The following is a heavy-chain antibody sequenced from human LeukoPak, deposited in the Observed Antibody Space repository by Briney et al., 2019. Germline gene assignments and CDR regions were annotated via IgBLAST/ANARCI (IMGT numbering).Heavy chain of an antibody. CDR1: GFTFSGYS. CDR2: ISGSGGST. Sequence: TGGSLRLSCVASGFTFSGYSMNWVRQAPGKGLEWVSAISGSGGSTYYADSVKGRFTISRDNSKNTLYLQMNSLRAEDTAVYYCAKSFHSSGWFYYYDMDVWGQGTTVTVSS. J-gene: IGHJ6*02. D-gene: IGHD6-19*01. CDR3: AKSFHSSGWFYYYDMDV. V-gene: IGHV3-23*01.